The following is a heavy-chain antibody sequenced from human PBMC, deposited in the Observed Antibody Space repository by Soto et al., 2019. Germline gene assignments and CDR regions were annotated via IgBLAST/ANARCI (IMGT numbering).Heavy chain of an antibody. Sequence: GGSLRLSCTTSGFTFDYYAMHWVRQVPGKGLEWVAGISWNGVSIAYADSVKGRFTISRDNVKNSLYLQMNSLRAEDTALYYCAKDXGCTYGVCSHYYYGIDVWGQGTTVTVSS. V-gene: IGHV3-9*01. CDR2: ISWNGVSI. J-gene: IGHJ6*02. D-gene: IGHD3-3*02. CDR1: GFTFDYYA. CDR3: AKDXGCTYGVCSHYYYGIDV.